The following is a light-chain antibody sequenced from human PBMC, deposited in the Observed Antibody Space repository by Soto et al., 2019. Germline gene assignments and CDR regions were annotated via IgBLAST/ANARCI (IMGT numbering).Light chain of an antibody. V-gene: IGKV4-1*01. CDR2: AAS. Sequence: MVMMQSSESVVVFLSERATINSKSSQSVLYSSNNKNYLAWYQQKPGKAPKLLIYAASSLQSGVPSRFSGSGSGTDFTLTISSLQPEDFTTYYCQQATSFPWTFGHGTKADIK. CDR3: QQATSFPWT. CDR1: QSVLYSSNNKNY. J-gene: IGKJ1*01.